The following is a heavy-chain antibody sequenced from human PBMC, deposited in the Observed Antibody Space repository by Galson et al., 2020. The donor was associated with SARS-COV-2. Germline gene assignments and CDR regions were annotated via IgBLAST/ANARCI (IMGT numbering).Heavy chain of an antibody. D-gene: IGHD6-13*01. V-gene: IGHV3-13*01. J-gene: IGHJ6*02. CDR3: ARMAVYSSSWYDYYYYGMDA. Sequence: TGGSLRLSCAASGFTFSSYDMHWVRQATGKGLEWVSAIGTAGDTYYPGSVKGRITISRENAKNSLYLQMNSLRAGDTAVYYCARMAVYSSSWYDYYYYGMDAWGQGTTVTVSS. CDR2: IGTAGDT. CDR1: GFTFSSYD.